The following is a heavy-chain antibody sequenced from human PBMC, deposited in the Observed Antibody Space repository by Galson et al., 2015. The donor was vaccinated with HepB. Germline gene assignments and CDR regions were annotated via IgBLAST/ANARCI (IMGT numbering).Heavy chain of an antibody. CDR3: AKHYDSSIYNWFDP. CDR2: ISGSGGST. Sequence: SLRLSCAASGFTFSSYAMTWVRQAPGKGLEWVSVISGSGGSTYYADSVKGRFTISRDNSENTLYLQMNSLRAEDTAVYYCAKHYDSSIYNWFDPWGQGTLVTVSS. V-gene: IGHV3-23*01. J-gene: IGHJ5*02. D-gene: IGHD3-22*01. CDR1: GFTFSSYA.